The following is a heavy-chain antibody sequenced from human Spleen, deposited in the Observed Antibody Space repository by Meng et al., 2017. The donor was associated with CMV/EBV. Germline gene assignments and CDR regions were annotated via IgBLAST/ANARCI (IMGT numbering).Heavy chain of an antibody. V-gene: IGHV3-23*03. CDR3: AKTIFGVVNLRWFDP. D-gene: IGHD3-3*01. J-gene: IGHJ5*02. Sequence: GESLKISCEVSGVIVSSNYMSWVRQAPGKGLEWVSVIYSGGGTTYYADSVKGRFTISRDNSKNKLYLQMNSLRAEDTAVYYCAKTIFGVVNLRWFDPWGQGTLVTVSS. CDR2: IYSGGGTT. CDR1: GVIVSSNY.